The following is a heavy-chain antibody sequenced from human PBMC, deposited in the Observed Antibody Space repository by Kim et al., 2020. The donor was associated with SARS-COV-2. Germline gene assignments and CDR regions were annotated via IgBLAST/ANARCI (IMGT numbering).Heavy chain of an antibody. CDR2: INPSGGST. CDR3: ARQSVLLWFGEFGAFDI. CDR1: GYTFTSYY. J-gene: IGHJ3*02. V-gene: IGHV1-46*01. D-gene: IGHD3-10*01. Sequence: ASVKVSCKASGYTFTSYYMHWVRQAPGQGLEWMGIINPSGGSTSYAQKFQGRVTMTRDTSTSTVYMELSSLRSEDTAVYYCARQSVLLWFGEFGAFDIWGQGTMVTVSS.